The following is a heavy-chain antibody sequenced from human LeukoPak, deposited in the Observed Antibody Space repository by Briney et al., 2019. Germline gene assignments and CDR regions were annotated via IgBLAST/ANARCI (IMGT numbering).Heavy chain of an antibody. CDR3: ARVGYDSSGYYLYYYYGMDV. CDR1: GFTFSSYW. Sequence: PGGSLRLSCAAPGFTFSSYWMSWVRQAPGKGLEWVANIKQDGSEKYYVDSVKGRFTISRDNAKNSLYLQMNSLRAEDTAVYYCARVGYDSSGYYLYYYYGMDVWGQGTTVTVSS. J-gene: IGHJ6*02. CDR2: IKQDGSEK. D-gene: IGHD3-22*01. V-gene: IGHV3-7*01.